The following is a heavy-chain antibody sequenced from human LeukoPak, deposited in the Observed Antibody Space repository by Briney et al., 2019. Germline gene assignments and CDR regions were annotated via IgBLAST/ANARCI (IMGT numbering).Heavy chain of an antibody. D-gene: IGHD6-19*01. CDR3: ARGAYSSGWYVPNWFDP. J-gene: IGHJ5*02. CDR2: IYHSGST. V-gene: IGHV4-38-2*02. Sequence: SETLSLTCTVSGYSISSGYYWGWIRQPPGKGLEWIGSIYHSGSTYYNPSLKSRVTISVDTSKNQFSLKLSSVTAADTAVYYCARGAYSSGWYVPNWFDPWGQGTLVTVSS. CDR1: GYSISSGYY.